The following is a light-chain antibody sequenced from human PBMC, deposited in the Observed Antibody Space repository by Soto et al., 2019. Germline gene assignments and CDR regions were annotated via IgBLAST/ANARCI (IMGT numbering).Light chain of an antibody. CDR2: DVT. J-gene: IGLJ1*01. V-gene: IGLV2-14*03. CDR3: SSYTSSRTLDV. CDR1: TSDIGGNKY. Sequence: QSALTQPASVSGSLGQSITISCTGTTSDIGGNKYVSWYQQHPGKAPKLMIFDVTYRPSGVSDRFSGSQSGKTASLTISGLQAEDEADYYCSSYTSSRTLDVFGSGTKVTVL.